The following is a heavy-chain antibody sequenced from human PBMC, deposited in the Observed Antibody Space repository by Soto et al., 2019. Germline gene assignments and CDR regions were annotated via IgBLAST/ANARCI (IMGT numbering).Heavy chain of an antibody. CDR3: AREYGMDV. Sequence: QVQLVQSGAEVKKPGASVNVSCKASGYSFHIYAISWVRQAPGQGLEWVGWISGYNGNTNYAQKFQGRVTLTRDTSTKTAFMELRSLTGDDTAVYYCAREYGMDVWGQGTTVTVSS. J-gene: IGHJ6*02. V-gene: IGHV1-18*01. CDR1: GYSFHIYA. CDR2: ISGYNGNT.